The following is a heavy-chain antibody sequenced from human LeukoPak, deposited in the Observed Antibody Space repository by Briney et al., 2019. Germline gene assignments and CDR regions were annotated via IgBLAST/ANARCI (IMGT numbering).Heavy chain of an antibody. J-gene: IGHJ6*02. CDR2: IKPDGTQN. CDR1: GFTFSSYW. CDR3: ARLRPYSSSWYAYYGMDV. D-gene: IGHD6-13*01. V-gene: IGHV3-7*04. Sequence: PGGSLRLSCVASGFTFSSYWMTWVRQSPGKGLKWVANIKPDGTQNYYVDSVKGRFTISRDNAKNSLYLQMNSLRADETAVYYCARLRPYSSSWYAYYGMDVWGQGTTVTVSS.